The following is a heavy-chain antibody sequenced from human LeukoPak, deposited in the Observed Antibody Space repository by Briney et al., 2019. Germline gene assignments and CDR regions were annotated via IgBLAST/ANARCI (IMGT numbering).Heavy chain of an antibody. V-gene: IGHV4-34*01. Sequence: PSDTLSLTCALYGRPFCVYYGSGTPRPPGRAGEWLRKINHSGSTNYNPSLKSRVTISVDTSKNQFSLKLSSVTAADTAVYYCARGEGAMAHFDYWGQGTLVTVSS. J-gene: IGHJ4*02. CDR2: INHSGST. D-gene: IGHD5-18*01. CDR1: GRPFCVYY. CDR3: ARGEGAMAHFDY.